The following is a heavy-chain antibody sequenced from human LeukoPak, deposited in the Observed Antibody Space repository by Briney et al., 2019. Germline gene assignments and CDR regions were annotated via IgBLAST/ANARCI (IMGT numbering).Heavy chain of an antibody. D-gene: IGHD3-16*01. V-gene: IGHV3-23*01. J-gene: IGHJ4*02. CDR2: SGSTT. CDR3: ATPYDYVWGSYSLPDGGDY. Sequence: GGSLRLSCAASGFTFSSYWMSWVRQAPGKGLEWVSSSGSTTDYSDSVKGRFTISRDNSKDTLYMRMNSLRAEDTALYYCATPYDYVWGSYSLPDGGDYWGQGTLVTVSS. CDR1: GFTFSSYW.